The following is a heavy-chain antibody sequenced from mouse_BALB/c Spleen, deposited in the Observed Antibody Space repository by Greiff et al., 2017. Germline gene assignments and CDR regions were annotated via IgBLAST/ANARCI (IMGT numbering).Heavy chain of an antibody. CDR1: GYTFTSYT. Sequence: QVHVKQSGAELARPGASVKMSCKASGYTFTSYTMHWVKQRPGQGLEWIGYINPSSGYTNYNQKFKDKATLTADKSSSTAYMQLSSLTSEDSAVYYCARWGSWAMDYWGQGTSVTVSS. J-gene: IGHJ4*01. CDR3: ARWGSWAMDY. V-gene: IGHV1-4*01. D-gene: IGHD1-1*01. CDR2: INPSSGYT.